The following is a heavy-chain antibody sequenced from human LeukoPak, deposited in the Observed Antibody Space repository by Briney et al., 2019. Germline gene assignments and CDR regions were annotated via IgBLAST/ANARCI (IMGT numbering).Heavy chain of an antibody. CDR2: IKSKTDGGTT. CDR1: GFTFSNAW. D-gene: IGHD2-15*01. V-gene: IGHV3-15*01. Sequence: GGSLRLSCAASGFTFSNAWMSRVRQAPGKGLEWVGRIKSKTDGGTTDYAAPVKGRFTISRDDSKNTLYLQMNSLKTEDTAVYYCTTRIGYCSGGSCSAVDYWGQGTLVTVSS. CDR3: TTRIGYCSGGSCSAVDY. J-gene: IGHJ4*02.